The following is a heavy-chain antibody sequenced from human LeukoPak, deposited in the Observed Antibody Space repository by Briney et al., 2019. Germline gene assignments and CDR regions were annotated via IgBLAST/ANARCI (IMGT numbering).Heavy chain of an antibody. V-gene: IGHV1-2*02. Sequence: APVKVSCKASGYTFTGYYMHWVRQAPGQGLEWMGWINPNSGGTNYAQKFQGRVTMTRDTSISTAYMELSRLRSDDTAVYYCATPRGPNCSGGSCYGGGFDYWGQGTLVTVSS. J-gene: IGHJ4*02. CDR1: GYTFTGYY. CDR2: INPNSGGT. D-gene: IGHD2-15*01. CDR3: ATPRGPNCSGGSCYGGGFDY.